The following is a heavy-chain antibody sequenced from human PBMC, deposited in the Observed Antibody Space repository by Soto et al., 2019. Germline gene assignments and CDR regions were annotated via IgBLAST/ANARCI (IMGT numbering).Heavy chain of an antibody. Sequence: SETLSLTCAVSSGSISNGHWWSWVRQPPGKGLEWIGEINHNGITNYNPSLKSRVTISVDKSKNQFSLNLRSVTAADTAVYYCVSLVSYGDPKLDNWGQGSLVTVSS. V-gene: IGHV4-4*02. CDR2: INHNGIT. J-gene: IGHJ4*02. CDR1: SGSISNGHW. CDR3: VSLVSYGDPKLDN. D-gene: IGHD4-17*01.